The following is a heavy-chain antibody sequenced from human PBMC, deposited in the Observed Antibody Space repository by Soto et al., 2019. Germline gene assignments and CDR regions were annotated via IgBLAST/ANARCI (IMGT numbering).Heavy chain of an antibody. V-gene: IGHV5-51*01. CDR2: IYPGDSDT. Sequence: GESLKISCKGSEYSFANYWIGWVRQMPGKGLEWMGIIYPGDSDTRYSPSFRGQVTISADRSISTAYLQWSSLKASDTAMYYCARLHHCSDGSCYPGYWGQGTLVNVSS. CDR1: EYSFANYW. CDR3: ARLHHCSDGSCYPGY. D-gene: IGHD2-15*01. J-gene: IGHJ4*01.